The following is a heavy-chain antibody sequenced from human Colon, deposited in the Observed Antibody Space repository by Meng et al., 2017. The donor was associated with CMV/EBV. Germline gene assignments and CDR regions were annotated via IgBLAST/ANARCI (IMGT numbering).Heavy chain of an antibody. J-gene: IGHJ4*02. V-gene: IGHV1-18*01. CDR2: ISAYSGET. Sequence: ASVKVSCKASGYTFTSYGVGWVRLAPGQGLEWVGWISAYSGETIYAQKFQGRVTMTTDTSTSTAYMELRSLRSDDSAVYYCARDVPTMAMAGGIDYWGQGTLVTVSS. D-gene: IGHD6-19*01. CDR3: ARDVPTMAMAGGIDY. CDR1: GYTFTSYG.